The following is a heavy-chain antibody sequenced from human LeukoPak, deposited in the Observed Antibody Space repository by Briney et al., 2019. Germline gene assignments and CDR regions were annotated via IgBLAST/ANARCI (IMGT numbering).Heavy chain of an antibody. Sequence: GASVKVSCKASGYTFTSYYMHWVRQAPGQGLEWMGIINPSGGSTSYAQKFQGRVTITADESTSTAYMELSSLRSEDTAVYYCARTNDDSSGYSDYYYMDVWGKGTTVTVSS. V-gene: IGHV1-46*01. D-gene: IGHD3-22*01. CDR3: ARTNDDSSGYSDYYYMDV. CDR1: GYTFTSYY. CDR2: INPSGGST. J-gene: IGHJ6*03.